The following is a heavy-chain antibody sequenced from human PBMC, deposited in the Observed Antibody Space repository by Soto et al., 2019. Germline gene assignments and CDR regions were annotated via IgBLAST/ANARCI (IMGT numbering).Heavy chain of an antibody. V-gene: IGHV3-66*01. Sequence: GGSLRLSCEASGFTVSSSYMSWVRQVPGKGLEWVSIIYSDDYTYYAASVKGRFTISRDNSRNTLYLQMNSLRVEDTAVYYCAKWKFCPSTTCFDYWGQG. CDR1: GFTVSSSY. D-gene: IGHD2-2*01. CDR3: AKWKFCPSTTCFDY. CDR2: IYSDDYT. J-gene: IGHJ4*02.